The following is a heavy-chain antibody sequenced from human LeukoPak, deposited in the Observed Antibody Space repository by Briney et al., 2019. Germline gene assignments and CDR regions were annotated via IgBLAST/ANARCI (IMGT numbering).Heavy chain of an antibody. CDR3: AREHTTVTSLLDY. CDR1: GFTFSSYV. CDR2: ISSSGTGT. J-gene: IGHJ4*02. Sequence: GGSLRLSCAASGFTFSSYVMIWVRQAPGKGLEWVSVISSSGTGTDYADSVKGRLTLSRDNSKNTLYLQMNSLRAEDTAVYYCAREHTTVTSLLDYWGQGTLVTVSS. V-gene: IGHV3-23*01. D-gene: IGHD4-17*01.